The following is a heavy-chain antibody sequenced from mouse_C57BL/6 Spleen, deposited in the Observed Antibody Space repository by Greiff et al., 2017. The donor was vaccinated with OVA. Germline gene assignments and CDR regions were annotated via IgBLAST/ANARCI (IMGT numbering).Heavy chain of an antibody. CDR3: APQYYGSSHPFAY. V-gene: IGHV1-50*01. J-gene: IGHJ3*01. D-gene: IGHD1-1*01. CDR2: IDPSDSST. Sequence: QVQLQQPGAELVKPGASVKLSCKASGYTFTSYWMQWVKQRPGQGLEWIGEIDPSDSSTNYTQKFKGKAKLTVDTASSTAYMQLSSLTSEDSAVYYCAPQYYGSSHPFAYWGQGTLVTVSA. CDR1: GYTFTSYW.